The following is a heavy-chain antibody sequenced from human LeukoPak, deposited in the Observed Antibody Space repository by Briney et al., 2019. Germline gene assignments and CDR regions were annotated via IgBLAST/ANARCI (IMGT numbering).Heavy chain of an antibody. CDR2: IYHSGST. CDR3: ARDSEGASGSYRFDY. D-gene: IGHD1-26*01. J-gene: IGHJ4*02. CDR1: GGSISSSNW. Sequence: KPSETLSLTCAVSGGSISSSNWWSWVRQPPGKGLEWIGEIYHSGSTYYNPSLKSRVTISVDTSKNQFSLKLSSVTAADTAVYYCARDSEGASGSYRFDYWGQGTLVTVSS. V-gene: IGHV4-4*02.